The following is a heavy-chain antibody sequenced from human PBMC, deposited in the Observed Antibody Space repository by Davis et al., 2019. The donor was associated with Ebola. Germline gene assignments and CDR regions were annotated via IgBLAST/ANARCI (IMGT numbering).Heavy chain of an antibody. D-gene: IGHD6-19*01. Sequence: AASVKVSCKASGYTFTGYYMHWVRQAPGQGLEWMGWINPNSGGANYAQKFQGRVTMTRDTSISTAYMELGRLRSDDTAVYYCARGYSSGWYGFDYWGQGTLVTVSS. CDR2: INPNSGGA. CDR1: GYTFTGYY. CDR3: ARGYSSGWYGFDY. J-gene: IGHJ4*02. V-gene: IGHV1-2*02.